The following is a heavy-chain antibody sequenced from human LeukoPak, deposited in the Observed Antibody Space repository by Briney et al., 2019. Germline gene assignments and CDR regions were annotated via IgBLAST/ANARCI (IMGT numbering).Heavy chain of an antibody. CDR2: ISSDGSIT. CDR1: GFTFSTYW. V-gene: IGHV3-74*01. CDR3: ARHLNYYLDY. D-gene: IGHD3-10*01. Sequence: GGSLRLSCAASGFTFSTYWMHWVRQAPGKGLVWVSRISSDGSITGYADSVKGRFTISRDNAKNTLYLQMNSLRAEDTAVYYCARHLNYYLDYWGQETLVTVSS. J-gene: IGHJ4*02.